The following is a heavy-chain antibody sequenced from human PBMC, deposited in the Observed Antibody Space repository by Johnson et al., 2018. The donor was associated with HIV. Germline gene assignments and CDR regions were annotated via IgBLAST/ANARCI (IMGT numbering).Heavy chain of an antibody. CDR3: SVYFGTAFDF. Sequence: QVQLVESGGGVVQPGRSLRLSCAASGFTFSNSAMHWVRQAPGKGLECLSLISWDGGSTYYADSVKGRFTISRDNSKNTLYMQMNSLKTEDTAVYYCSVYFGTAFDFWGQGTMVTGSS. D-gene: IGHD6-25*01. V-gene: IGHV3-NL1*01. J-gene: IGHJ3*01. CDR1: GFTFSNSA. CDR2: ISWDGGST.